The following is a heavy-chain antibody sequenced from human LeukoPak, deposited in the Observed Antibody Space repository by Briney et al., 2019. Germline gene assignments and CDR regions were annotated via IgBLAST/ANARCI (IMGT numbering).Heavy chain of an antibody. D-gene: IGHD2-15*01. CDR2: IYTSGST. J-gene: IGHJ4*02. V-gene: IGHV4-61*02. Sequence: SETLSLTCTVSGGSISSGSYYWSWIRQPAGKGLEWIGRIYTSGSTNYNPSLKSRVTISVDTSKNQFSLKLSSVTAADTAVYYCARGKAVWDYWGQGTLVTVSS. CDR3: ARGKAVWDY. CDR1: GGSISSGSYY.